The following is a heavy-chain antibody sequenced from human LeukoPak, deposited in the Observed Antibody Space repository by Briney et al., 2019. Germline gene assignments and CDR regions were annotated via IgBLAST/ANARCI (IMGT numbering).Heavy chain of an antibody. D-gene: IGHD6-13*01. CDR1: GYTFTGYY. J-gene: IGHJ5*02. Sequence: ASVKVSCKASGYTFTGYYMHWVRQAPGQGLEWMGWINPNSGGTNYAQKFQGRVTMTRDTSISTAYMELSRLRSDDTAVYYCARVGSSWTRKLWFDPWGQGTLVNVSS. CDR2: INPNSGGT. CDR3: ARVGSSWTRKLWFDP. V-gene: IGHV1-2*02.